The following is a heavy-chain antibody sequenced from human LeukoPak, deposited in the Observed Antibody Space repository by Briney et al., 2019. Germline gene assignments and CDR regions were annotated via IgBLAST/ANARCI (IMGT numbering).Heavy chain of an antibody. V-gene: IGHV5-51*01. D-gene: IGHD2-2*01. J-gene: IGHJ4*02. CDR3: VFCTSCYSFDY. CDR1: GYSFTSYW. Sequence: GESLKISCKGSGYSFTSYWIGWVRQVPGKGLEWMGIIYPGDSDTRYSPSFQGQVTISADKSISTAYLQWSSLKASDTAMYYCVFCTSCYSFDYWGQGTLVTVSS. CDR2: IYPGDSDT.